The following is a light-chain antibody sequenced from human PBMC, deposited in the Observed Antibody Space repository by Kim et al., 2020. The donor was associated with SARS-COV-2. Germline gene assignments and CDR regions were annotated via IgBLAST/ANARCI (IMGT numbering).Light chain of an antibody. Sequence: EIVLTQSPGTLSLSPGERATLSCRASRSVSSNYLAWFQQKPGQAPRLLIYGASSRITGIPDRFSGSGSETDFTLTISRLEPEDFAVYYCQQYGSSPYTFGQGTKLEI. J-gene: IGKJ2*01. CDR3: QQYGSSPYT. CDR1: RSVSSNY. CDR2: GAS. V-gene: IGKV3-20*01.